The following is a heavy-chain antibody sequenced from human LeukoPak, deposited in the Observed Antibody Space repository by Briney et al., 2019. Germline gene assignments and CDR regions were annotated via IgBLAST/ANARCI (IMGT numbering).Heavy chain of an antibody. CDR2: VSYRGST. D-gene: IGHD6-13*01. J-gene: IGHJ3*01. Sequence: PSETLPLTCTVFGGPITGYYWSWIRQPPGKGLEWIGYVSYRGSTNYNPSLKSRVTISVDTPKNQFSLKLSSVTAADTAVYYCARPYSSNWYDAFHFWGQGTMVTVSS. CDR1: GGPITGYY. CDR3: ARPYSSNWYDAFHF. V-gene: IGHV4-59*01.